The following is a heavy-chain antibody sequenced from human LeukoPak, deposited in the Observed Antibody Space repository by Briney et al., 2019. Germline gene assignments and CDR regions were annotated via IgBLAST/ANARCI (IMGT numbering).Heavy chain of an antibody. J-gene: IGHJ3*02. D-gene: IGHD3-16*01. CDR2: IIPILGIA. Sequence: GASVKVSCKASGGTFSSYAISWVRQAPGQGLEWMGRIIPILGIANYAQKLQGRVTMTTDTSTSTAYMELRSLRSDDTAVYYCARVFGDDAFDIWGQGTMVTVSS. V-gene: IGHV1-69*04. CDR1: GGTFSSYA. CDR3: ARVFGDDAFDI.